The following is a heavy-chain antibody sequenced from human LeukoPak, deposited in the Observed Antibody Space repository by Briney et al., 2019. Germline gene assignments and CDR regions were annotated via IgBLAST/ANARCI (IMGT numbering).Heavy chain of an antibody. J-gene: IGHJ3*02. CDR2: IDDSGNT. V-gene: IGHV4-59*01. D-gene: IGHD3-10*01. CDR3: ARSGYHGSGSHTVFDAFDI. Sequence: SETLSLTCTVSGGSINTYYWSWIRRPPGKGLEWIGYIDDSGNTDYNPSVKSQVTISVDKSKNQFSLKLRFVTAADTAMYYCARSGYHGSGSHTVFDAFDIWGQGTTVTVSS. CDR1: GGSINTYY.